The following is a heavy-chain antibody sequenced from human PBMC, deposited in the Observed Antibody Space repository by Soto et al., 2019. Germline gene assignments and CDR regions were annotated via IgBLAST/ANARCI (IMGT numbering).Heavy chain of an antibody. Sequence: GSLRLSCAASGFTFSSYWMHWVRQAPGKGLVWVSRINSDGSSTSYADSVKGRFTISRDNAKNTLYLQMNSLRAEDTAVYYCARGPWSPDYDILTGLDYWGQGTLVTVSS. J-gene: IGHJ4*02. CDR1: GFTFSSYW. CDR3: ARGPWSPDYDILTGLDY. CDR2: INSDGSST. D-gene: IGHD3-9*01. V-gene: IGHV3-74*01.